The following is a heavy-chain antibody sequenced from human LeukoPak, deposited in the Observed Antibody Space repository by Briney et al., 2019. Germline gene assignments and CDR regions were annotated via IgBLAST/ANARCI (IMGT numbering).Heavy chain of an antibody. Sequence: GESLKISCKGSGYTFNSYWIGWVRQMPGPGLEWMGIIYPRDSDTRYSPSLQGQVTISADKSISTAYLQWSSLKASDSAMYYCARRYGSALSGVFDYWGQGTLVIVSS. V-gene: IGHV5-51*01. D-gene: IGHD6-19*01. J-gene: IGHJ4*02. CDR1: GYTFNSYW. CDR2: IYPRDSDT. CDR3: ARRYGSALSGVFDY.